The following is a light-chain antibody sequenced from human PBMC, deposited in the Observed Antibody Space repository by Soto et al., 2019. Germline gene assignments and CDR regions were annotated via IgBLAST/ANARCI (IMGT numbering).Light chain of an antibody. Sequence: QSALTQPASVSGSPGQSITISCTGTSSDVGGYNYVSWYQQHPCKAPKLMIYDVSNRPSGVSNRFSGSKSGNTASLTISGLQAEDEADYYCSSYTSSSTVFGTGTKLTVL. CDR2: DVS. J-gene: IGLJ1*01. CDR1: SSDVGGYNY. V-gene: IGLV2-14*01. CDR3: SSYTSSSTV.